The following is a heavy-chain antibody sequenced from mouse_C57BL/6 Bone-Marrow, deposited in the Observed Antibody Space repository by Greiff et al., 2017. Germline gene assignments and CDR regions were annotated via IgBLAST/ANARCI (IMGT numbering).Heavy chain of an antibody. D-gene: IGHD1-1*01. Sequence: QVQLQQPGAELVMPGASVKLSCKASGYTFTSYWMHWVKQRPGQGLEWIGEIDPSDSYTNYNQKFKGKSTLTVDKSSSTAYMQLSSLTSEDSAVYYCAHITTVVATRYFDVWGTGTTVTVSS. CDR3: AHITTVVATRYFDV. J-gene: IGHJ1*03. CDR2: IDPSDSYT. CDR1: GYTFTSYW. V-gene: IGHV1-69*01.